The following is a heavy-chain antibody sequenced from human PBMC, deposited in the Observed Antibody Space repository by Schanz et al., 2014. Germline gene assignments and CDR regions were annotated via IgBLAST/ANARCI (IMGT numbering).Heavy chain of an antibody. CDR3: ARERSASYFHYGMDV. CDR1: GFTVRTNY. Sequence: EVQLLESGGGLVQPGGSLRLSCAASGFTVRTNYMSWVRQAPGKGLEWVSVIFSGGSTYYADSVQGRFTISRDISKNTLFLQMNSLRAEDTAVYYCARERSASYFHYGMDVWGQGTTVTVFS. D-gene: IGHD3-3*01. V-gene: IGHV3-66*01. CDR2: IFSGGST. J-gene: IGHJ6*02.